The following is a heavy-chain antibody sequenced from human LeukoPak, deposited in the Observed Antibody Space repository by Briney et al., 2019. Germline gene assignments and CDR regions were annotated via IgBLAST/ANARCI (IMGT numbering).Heavy chain of an antibody. J-gene: IGHJ4*02. CDR2: IYYSGST. CDR3: ASSYNDSSGPFDY. D-gene: IGHD3-22*01. V-gene: IGHV4-59*01. Sequence: SETLSLTCNVPGGSISSYYWSWIRQPPGKGLEWIGYIYYSGSTYYSPSLQSRVTISLDTSKNQFSLRLSSVTAADTAVYSCASSYNDSSGPFDYWGQGTLVTVSS. CDR1: GGSISSYY.